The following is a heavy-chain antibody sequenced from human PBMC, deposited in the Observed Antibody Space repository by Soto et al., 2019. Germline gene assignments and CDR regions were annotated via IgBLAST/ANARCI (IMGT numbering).Heavy chain of an antibody. Sequence: WGSLRLSCAASGFTFTNYGMHWVRQAPGKGLEWVAVIWSDGSIKYYADSVKGRFTISKDNSQNTLYLQMNSLRPEDTAVYYCTTGQYSGSRYYFGSWGQGXLVTVCS. CDR3: TTGQYSGSRYYFGS. J-gene: IGHJ4*02. V-gene: IGHV3-33*01. D-gene: IGHD1-26*01. CDR1: GFTFTNYG. CDR2: IWSDGSIK.